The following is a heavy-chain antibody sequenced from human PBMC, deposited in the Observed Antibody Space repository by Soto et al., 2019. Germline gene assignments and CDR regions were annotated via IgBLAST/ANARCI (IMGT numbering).Heavy chain of an antibody. D-gene: IGHD4-17*01. V-gene: IGHV3-23*01. CDR2: ISGSGGST. J-gene: IGHJ5*02. Sequence: EVQLLESGGGLVQPGGSLRLSCAASGFTFSSYAMSWVRQSPGKGLEWVSAISGSGGSTYYADSVKGRFTISRDNSKNTLYLQMNSLRAEDTAVYYCAKDPGPYGDYVPGWFDPWGQGTLVTVSS. CDR3: AKDPGPYGDYVPGWFDP. CDR1: GFTFSSYA.